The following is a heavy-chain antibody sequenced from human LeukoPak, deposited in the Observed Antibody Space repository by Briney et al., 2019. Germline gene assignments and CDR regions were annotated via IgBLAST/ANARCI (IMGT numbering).Heavy chain of an antibody. CDR2: INPNSGGT. D-gene: IGHD1-26*01. V-gene: IGHV1-2*02. CDR1: GYTFTGYY. CDR3: ARGGEEWELPHYGLDV. Sequence: ASVKVSCKASGYTFTGYYIEWVRQAPGQGLEWMGWINPNSGGTNSAQKFQGRVTMTRDTSIRTAYMELTGLRSGDTAVYYCARGGEEWELPHYGLDVWGQGTTVTVSS. J-gene: IGHJ6*02.